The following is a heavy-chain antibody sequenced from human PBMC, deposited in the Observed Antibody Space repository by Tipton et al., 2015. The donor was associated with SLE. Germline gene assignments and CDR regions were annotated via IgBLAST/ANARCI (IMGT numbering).Heavy chain of an antibody. V-gene: IGHV4-61*01. Sequence: GLVKPSETLSLICTVSGGSVSSGSYYWSWIRQPPGKGLEWIGYIYYSGNTDYNPSLRSRLTISVDTSENEFSLKLSSVTAADTAVYFCAMHVAPGMLTYFQSWGLGTLVTVSS. CDR3: AMHVAPGMLTYFQS. J-gene: IGHJ1*01. CDR1: GGSVSSGSYY. CDR2: IYYSGNT. D-gene: IGHD3-16*01.